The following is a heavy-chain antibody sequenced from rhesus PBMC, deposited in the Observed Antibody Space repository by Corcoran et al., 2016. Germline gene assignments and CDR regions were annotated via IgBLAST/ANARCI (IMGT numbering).Heavy chain of an antibody. J-gene: IGHJ4*01. CDR2: LYDSVAST. CDR1: GGSIRERYD. Sequence: QVQLPEAGPGLGKPSETLSCTCAVSGGSIRERYDWSWIRQPPGKGLEWIVYLYDSVASTYYNPSLKSRLTISTDTSKSQFSLKLSSVTAADTVVYYCARELGTEYYFDSWGQGVLVTVSS. CDR3: ARELGTEYYFDS. D-gene: IGHD5-24*01. V-gene: IGHV4-106*01.